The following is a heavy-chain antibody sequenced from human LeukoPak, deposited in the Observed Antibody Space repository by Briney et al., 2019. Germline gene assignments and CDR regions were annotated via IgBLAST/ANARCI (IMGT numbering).Heavy chain of an antibody. J-gene: IGHJ4*02. CDR1: GFTFSSYS. D-gene: IGHD2-15*01. CDR2: ISSSSSTI. V-gene: IGHV3-48*01. Sequence: GGSLRLSCAASGFTFSSYSMNWVRQAPGKGLEWVSYISSSSSTIYYADSVKGRFTTSRDNSKNTLYLQMNSLRAEDTAVYYCAKPQNLYCSGGSCFGFDYWGQGTLVTVSS. CDR3: AKPQNLYCSGGSCFGFDY.